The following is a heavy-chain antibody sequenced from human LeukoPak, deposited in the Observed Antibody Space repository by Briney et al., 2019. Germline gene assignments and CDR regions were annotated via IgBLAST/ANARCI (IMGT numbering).Heavy chain of an antibody. Sequence: QPGGSLRLSCAASGFTFSSYAMTWVRQAAGKGLEWVPAISGSGGRTHYADSVKGRFTISRDNSKNTLYLQMNSLRAEDTAVYFCAKGIELGDIDYWGQGTLVTVSS. CDR3: AKGIELGDIDY. V-gene: IGHV3-23*01. CDR1: GFTFSSYA. J-gene: IGHJ4*02. D-gene: IGHD7-27*01. CDR2: ISGSGGRT.